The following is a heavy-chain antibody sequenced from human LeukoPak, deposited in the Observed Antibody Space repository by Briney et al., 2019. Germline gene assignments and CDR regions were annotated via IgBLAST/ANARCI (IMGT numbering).Heavy chain of an antibody. Sequence: PSETLSLTCTVSGGAIRSYYWSWIRQPPGKGLEWIGYIYYSGSTNYNPSLKSRVTISVDTSKNQFSLKLSSVTAADTAVYYCARDLWSGYFSGMDVWGQGTTVTVSS. J-gene: IGHJ6*02. D-gene: IGHD3-3*01. V-gene: IGHV4-59*01. CDR3: ARDLWSGYFSGMDV. CDR1: GGAIRSYY. CDR2: IYYSGST.